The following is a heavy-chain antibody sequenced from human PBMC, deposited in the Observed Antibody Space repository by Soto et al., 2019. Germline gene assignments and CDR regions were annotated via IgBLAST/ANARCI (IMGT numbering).Heavy chain of an antibody. Sequence: LRLSCAASGFTFSSYSMNWVRQAPGKGLEWVSSISSSSSYIYYADSVKGRFTISRDNAKNSLYLQMNSLRAEDTAVYYCARAGCSSTSCYTYYYYGMDVWGQGTTVTVSS. CDR2: ISSSSSYI. J-gene: IGHJ6*02. V-gene: IGHV3-21*01. D-gene: IGHD2-2*02. CDR3: ARAGCSSTSCYTYYYYGMDV. CDR1: GFTFSSYS.